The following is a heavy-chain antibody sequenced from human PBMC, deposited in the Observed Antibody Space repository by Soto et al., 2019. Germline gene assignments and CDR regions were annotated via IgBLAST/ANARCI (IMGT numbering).Heavy chain of an antibody. CDR3: AKFFVETGGSSGWPWSFHY. D-gene: IGHD6-25*01. V-gene: IGHV3-23*01. Sequence: EVQLLESGGGLVQPGRSLRLSCAASGFTFSSYAMSWVRQAPGKGLEWVSAISGSGGTTYYADSVKGRFTISRDHSKNTLFLQMNILRAEDTAVYYCAKFFVETGGSSGWPWSFHYWGQGTLVTVSS. CDR1: GFTFSSYA. J-gene: IGHJ4*02. CDR2: ISGSGGTT.